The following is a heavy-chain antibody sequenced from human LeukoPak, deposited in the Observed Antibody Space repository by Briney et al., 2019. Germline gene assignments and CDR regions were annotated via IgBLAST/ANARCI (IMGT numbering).Heavy chain of an antibody. D-gene: IGHD2-15*01. CDR3: AKRSILSRAFDI. V-gene: IGHV4-34*01. CDR2: INHSGST. J-gene: IGHJ3*02. CDR1: GGSISSYY. Sequence: SETLSLTCTVSGGSISSYYWSWIRQPLGKGLEWIGEINHSGSTNYNPSLKSRVTISVDTSKNQFSLKLSSVTAADTAVYYCAKRSILSRAFDIWGQGTMVTVSS.